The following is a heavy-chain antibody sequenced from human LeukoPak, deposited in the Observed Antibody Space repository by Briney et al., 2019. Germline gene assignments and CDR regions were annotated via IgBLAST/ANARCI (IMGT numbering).Heavy chain of an antibody. CDR1: GGSFIGFH. Sequence: SETLSLTCAVYGGSFIGFHWNWIRQPPGKGLEWIGDINHSGSTNYYPSLTRRVTNSLDPSKNHFSLNLSSAAAADTAVYYCAPPPYYYEGNGYAVAWGQGTLVTVSS. CDR2: INHSGST. V-gene: IGHV4-34*01. CDR3: APPPYYYEGNGYAVA. J-gene: IGHJ5*02. D-gene: IGHD3-22*01.